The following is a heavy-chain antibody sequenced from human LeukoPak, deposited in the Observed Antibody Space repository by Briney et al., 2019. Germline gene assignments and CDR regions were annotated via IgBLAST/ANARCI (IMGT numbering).Heavy chain of an antibody. Sequence: NPSETLSLTCTVSGGSISSYYWSWIRQPAGKGLEWIGRIYTSGSTNYNPSLKSRVTMSVDTSKNQFSLKLSSVTAADTAVYYCARDVVVPAAIRHYYYGMDVWGQGTTVTVSS. V-gene: IGHV4-4*07. D-gene: IGHD2-2*01. J-gene: IGHJ6*02. CDR1: GGSISSYY. CDR2: IYTSGST. CDR3: ARDVVVPAAIRHYYYGMDV.